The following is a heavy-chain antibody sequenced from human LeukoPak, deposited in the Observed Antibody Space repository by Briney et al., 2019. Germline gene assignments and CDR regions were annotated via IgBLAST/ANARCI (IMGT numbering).Heavy chain of an antibody. V-gene: IGHV6-1*01. CDR3: ARAPHGSGCDY. CDR2: TYYRSKWYN. Sequence: SQTLSLTCAISGDSVSSNGATWIWLRQSPSKGLEWLGRTYYRSKWYNDYGLSVGSRISVNPDTSKNQLSLQLNSVTPEDTAVYFCARAPHGSGCDYWSQGTLVTVSS. J-gene: IGHJ4*02. D-gene: IGHD6-19*01. CDR1: GDSVSSNGAT.